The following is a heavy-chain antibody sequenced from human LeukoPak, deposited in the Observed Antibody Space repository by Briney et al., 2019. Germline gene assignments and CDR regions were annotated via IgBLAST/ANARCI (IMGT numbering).Heavy chain of an antibody. CDR2: ISSHGITT. Sequence: GGSLRLSCSASGFTSSSYAMHWVRQAPGKGLEYVSAISSHGITTYYADSVKGRFTISRDNSKNTLYLQMSSLRAEDTAVYYCVKDYGDYEYFQHWGQGTLVTVSS. D-gene: IGHD4-17*01. CDR1: GFTSSSYA. CDR3: VKDYGDYEYFQH. V-gene: IGHV3-64D*09. J-gene: IGHJ1*01.